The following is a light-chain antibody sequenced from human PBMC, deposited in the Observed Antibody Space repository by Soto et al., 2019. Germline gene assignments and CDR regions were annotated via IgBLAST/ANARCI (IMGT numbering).Light chain of an antibody. CDR2: AAS. V-gene: IGKV1-39*01. CDR1: QSISSY. J-gene: IGKJ5*01. CDR3: QQSYSTPFT. Sequence: DIQMTQSPSSLSASVGDRVTITCRASQSISSYLNWYQQKPGKAPKLLIYAASSFQSGVPSRFSGSRSRTDFTLTISSLQPADFATYYCQQSYSTPFTFGQGTRLEIK.